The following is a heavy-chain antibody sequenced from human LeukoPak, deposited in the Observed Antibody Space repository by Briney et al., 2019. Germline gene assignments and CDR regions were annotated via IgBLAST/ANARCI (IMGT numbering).Heavy chain of an antibody. Sequence: ASVKVSCKASGYTFTSYGISWVRQAPGQGLEWMGWISAYNGNTNYAQKLQGRVTMTTDTSTSTAYMELRSLRSDDTAVYYCARPKNCDSSEPFDYWGQGTLVTVSS. CDR2: ISAYNGNT. CDR1: GYTFTSYG. CDR3: ARPKNCDSSEPFDY. J-gene: IGHJ4*02. V-gene: IGHV1-18*01. D-gene: IGHD3-22*01.